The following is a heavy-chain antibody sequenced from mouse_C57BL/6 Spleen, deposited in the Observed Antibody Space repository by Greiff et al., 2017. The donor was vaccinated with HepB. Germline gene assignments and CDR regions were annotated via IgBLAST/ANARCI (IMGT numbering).Heavy chain of an antibody. Sequence: EVQLQQSGAELVKPGASVKLSCTASGFNIKDYYMHWVKQRPEQGLEWIGRIDPEDGETKYAPTFQGKATITADTSSNTAYLQRSSLTSEDAAVYYCARGGSRPMDYWGQGTSVTVSS. CDR1: GFNIKDYY. J-gene: IGHJ4*01. CDR3: ARGGSRPMDY. D-gene: IGHD1-1*01. V-gene: IGHV14-2*01. CDR2: IDPEDGET.